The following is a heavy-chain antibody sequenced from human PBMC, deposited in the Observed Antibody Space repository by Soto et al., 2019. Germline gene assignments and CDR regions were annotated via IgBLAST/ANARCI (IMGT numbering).Heavy chain of an antibody. CDR3: ARDLTIVPATQPRLENDGMDV. CDR1: GYSFTSYG. J-gene: IGHJ6*02. V-gene: IGHV1-18*01. CDR2: ISPYNGHT. D-gene: IGHD2-2*01. Sequence: QVQLVQSAGEVKKPGASVKVSCKASGYSFTSYGISWVRRAPGQGLEWMGWISPYNGHTQFVQRFQGRVTMTTETSTKTAYRKRRNLRSYDTAHYYCARDLTIVPATQPRLENDGMDVWGQGTTVIGSS.